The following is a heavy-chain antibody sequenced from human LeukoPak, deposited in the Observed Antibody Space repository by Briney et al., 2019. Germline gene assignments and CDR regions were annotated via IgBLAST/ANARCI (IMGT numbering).Heavy chain of an antibody. CDR2: INSDGSWT. CDR3: ARGRPHGNDY. CDR1: GNYW. J-gene: IGHJ4*02. Sequence: PGGSLRLSCAASGNYWMHWVRQVPGKGLVWVSHINSDGSWTTYADSVKGRFSISRDNAKNTLYLQMNSLRVEDTAVYYCARGRPHGNDYWGQGTLVTVSS. V-gene: IGHV3-74*01. D-gene: IGHD4-23*01.